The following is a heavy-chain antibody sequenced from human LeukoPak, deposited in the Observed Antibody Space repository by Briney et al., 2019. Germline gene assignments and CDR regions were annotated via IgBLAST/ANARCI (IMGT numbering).Heavy chain of an antibody. V-gene: IGHV4-39*07. CDR2: FFYSGST. Sequence: SETLSLTCTVSGGSISGSSYSWGWIRQPPGMGPEWIGSFFYSGSTYYNPSLESRVTISVDTSKNQFSLKLSSVTAADTAVYYCARVVYYDSSGYLAGSFDYWGQGTLVTVSS. CDR1: GGSISGSSYS. CDR3: ARVVYYDSSGYLAGSFDY. J-gene: IGHJ4*02. D-gene: IGHD3-22*01.